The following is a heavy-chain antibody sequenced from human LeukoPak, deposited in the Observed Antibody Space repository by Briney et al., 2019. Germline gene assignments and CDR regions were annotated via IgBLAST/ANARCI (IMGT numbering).Heavy chain of an antibody. J-gene: IGHJ6*02. Sequence: SETLSLTCAVYGGSFSGYYWSWIRQPPGKGLEWIGEINHSGSTNYNPSLKSRVTISVDTSKNQFSLKLSSVTAADTAVYYCARDERWLHPPTFWGQGTTVTVSS. CDR1: GGSFSGYY. CDR3: ARDERWLHPPTF. D-gene: IGHD5-24*01. CDR2: INHSGST. V-gene: IGHV4-34*01.